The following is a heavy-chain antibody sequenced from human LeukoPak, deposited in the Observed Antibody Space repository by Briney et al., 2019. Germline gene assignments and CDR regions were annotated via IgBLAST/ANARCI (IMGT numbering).Heavy chain of an antibody. Sequence: SQTLSLTCATSGDSVSSNSVTWNWIRQSPSRGLEWLGRTYYRSKWSNDYAVSVESRITINPDTSKNQFSLQLNSVTPEDTAVYYCARVMGGISYAWGQGSLVTVAA. V-gene: IGHV6-1*01. CDR1: GDSVSSNSVT. CDR3: ARVMGGISYA. CDR2: TYYRSKWSN. J-gene: IGHJ5*02. D-gene: IGHD1-26*01.